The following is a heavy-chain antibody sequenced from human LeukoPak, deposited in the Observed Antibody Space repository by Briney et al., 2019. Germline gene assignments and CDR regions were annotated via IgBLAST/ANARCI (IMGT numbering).Heavy chain of an antibody. Sequence: GGSLRLSCAASGFTFNNYLMSWVRPAPGKGLEWVSDLFAGGGRTLYADSVKCRFTISGDTSRTTLYLQMNGLRAEDTAVYYCAKECDYSPGHKFDLWGQGTLVTVSS. D-gene: IGHD3-10*01. J-gene: IGHJ4*02. V-gene: IGHV3-23*01. CDR1: GFTFNNYL. CDR3: AKECDYSPGHKFDL. CDR2: LFAGGGRT.